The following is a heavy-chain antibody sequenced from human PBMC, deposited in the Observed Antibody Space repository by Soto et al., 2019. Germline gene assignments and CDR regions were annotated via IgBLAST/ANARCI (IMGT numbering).Heavy chain of an antibody. CDR1: GYTFTGYY. V-gene: IGHV1-2*04. CDR3: ARGIAAAAARGMDV. D-gene: IGHD6-13*01. J-gene: IGHJ6*02. Sequence: QVQLVQSGAEVKKPGASVKVSCKASGYTFTGYYMHWVRQAPGQGLEWMGWINPNSGGTNYAQKYQGWVTMTRDTSIRTAYMELSRLRSDDTAVYYCARGIAAAAARGMDVWGQGTTVTVSS. CDR2: INPNSGGT.